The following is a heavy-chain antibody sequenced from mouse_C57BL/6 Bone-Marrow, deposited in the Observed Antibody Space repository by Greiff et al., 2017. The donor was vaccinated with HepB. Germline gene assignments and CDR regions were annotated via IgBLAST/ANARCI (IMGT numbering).Heavy chain of an antibody. V-gene: IGHV1-80*01. CDR1: GYAFSSYW. J-gene: IGHJ4*01. CDR2: IYPGDGDT. CDR3: ARSLYYGSSPPMDY. D-gene: IGHD1-1*01. Sequence: QVQLKESGAELVKPGASVKISCKASGYAFSSYWMNWVKQRPGKGLEWIGQIYPGDGDTNYNGKFKGKATLTADKSSSTAYMQLSSLTSEDSAVYFCARSLYYGSSPPMDYWGQGTSVTVSS.